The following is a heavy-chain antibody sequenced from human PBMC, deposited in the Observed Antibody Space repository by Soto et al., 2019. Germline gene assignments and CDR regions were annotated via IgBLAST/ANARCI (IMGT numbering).Heavy chain of an antibody. CDR3: ARNQGLLLDPSGRDL. Sequence: PGGSLRLSCAASGFTLSLYEVNWVRQAPGKGLEWVSYISTSGDTIYYADSVKGRFTISRDNAKNSVYLQMNSLRAEDTAFYCCARNQGLLLDPSGRDLWGQGPTVTLS. D-gene: IGHD2-15*01. V-gene: IGHV3-48*03. CDR1: GFTLSLYE. CDR2: ISTSGDTI. J-gene: IGHJ6*02.